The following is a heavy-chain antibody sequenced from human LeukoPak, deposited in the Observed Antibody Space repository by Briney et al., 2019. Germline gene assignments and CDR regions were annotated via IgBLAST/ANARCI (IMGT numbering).Heavy chain of an antibody. V-gene: IGHV4-39*01. CDR3: TSDGHYKRRFDP. CDR1: GLSINSSSYY. D-gene: IGHD4-17*01. J-gene: IGHJ5*02. Sequence: ETLSLTCTVSGLSINSSSYYWGWSRKPPGKGLEWNGCIYYSGSTNYNPSLKSRVTISVDTSKNQFSLKLSSVTAADTAVYYCTSDGHYKRRFDPWGQGTLVTVSS. CDR2: IYYSGST.